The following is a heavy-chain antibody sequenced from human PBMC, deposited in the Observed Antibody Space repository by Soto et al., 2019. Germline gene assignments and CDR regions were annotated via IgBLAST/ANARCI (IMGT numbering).Heavy chain of an antibody. CDR3: ATTSYPITMVRGVIDYYYGMDV. J-gene: IGHJ6*02. CDR1: GFTFSSYG. V-gene: IGHV3-33*01. Sequence: GGSLRVSCAASGFTFSSYGMHWVRQAPGKGLEWVAVIWYDGSNKYYADSVKGRFTISRDNSKNTLYLQMNSLRAEDTAVYYCATTSYPITMVRGVIDYYYGMDVWGQGTTVTVSS. D-gene: IGHD3-10*01. CDR2: IWYDGSNK.